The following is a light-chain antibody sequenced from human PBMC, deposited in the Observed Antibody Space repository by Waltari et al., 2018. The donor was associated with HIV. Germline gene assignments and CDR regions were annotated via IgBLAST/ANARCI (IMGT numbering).Light chain of an antibody. CDR3: SAWDSRLSARV. J-gene: IGLJ3*02. Sequence: SSLTCTGDSNNVGNEGVAWLQHHQGHPPKLLSYRNNNRPSGISQRFSASRSGSTASLTITGLQPEDEADYYCSAWDSRLSARVFGGGTKLTVL. V-gene: IGLV10-54*04. CDR1: SNNVGNEG. CDR2: RNN.